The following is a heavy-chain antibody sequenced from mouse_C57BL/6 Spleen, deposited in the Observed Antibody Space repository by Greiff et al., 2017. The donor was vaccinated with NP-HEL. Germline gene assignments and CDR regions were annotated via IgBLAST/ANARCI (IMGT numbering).Heavy chain of an antibody. CDR1: GYTFTSYW. CDR2: IDPSDSET. Sequence: QVQLQQPGAELVRPGSSVKLSCKASGYTFTSYWMHWVKQRPIQGLEWIGNIDPSDSETHYNQKFKDKATLTVDKSSSTAYMQLSSLTSEDSAVYYCARSNYGSGRWFAYWGQGTLVTVSA. D-gene: IGHD1-1*01. J-gene: IGHJ3*01. V-gene: IGHV1-52*01. CDR3: ARSNYGSGRWFAY.